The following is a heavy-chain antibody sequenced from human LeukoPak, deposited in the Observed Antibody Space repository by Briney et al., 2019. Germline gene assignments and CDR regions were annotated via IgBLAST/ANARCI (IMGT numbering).Heavy chain of an antibody. CDR1: GGTFSSYA. CDR2: IIPILGIP. CDR3: ARVSYYDSSGYPEYFHR. Sequence: ASVKVSCKASGGTFSSYAISWVRQAPGQGLEWMGRIIPILGIPNYAQKFQGRVTITADKSTTTAYMELSSLRSEDTAVYYCARVSYYDSSGYPEYFHRWGQGTLVTVSS. V-gene: IGHV1-69*04. D-gene: IGHD3-22*01. J-gene: IGHJ1*01.